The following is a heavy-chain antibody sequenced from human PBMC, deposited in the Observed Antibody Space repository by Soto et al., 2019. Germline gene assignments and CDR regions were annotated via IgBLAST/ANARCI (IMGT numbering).Heavy chain of an antibody. CDR2: SSNRDRST. CDR1: GFIFSDYY. V-gene: IGHV3-11*04. CDR3: ARESEDLTSSFDY. Sequence: GGSLRLSCAASGFIFSDYYMTWIRQAPGKGLEWISCSSNRDRSTYYADSVKGRFTISRDNAKNSLYLEMNSLRAEDTAVYYCARESEDLTSSFDYWGQGTLVTVSS. J-gene: IGHJ4*02.